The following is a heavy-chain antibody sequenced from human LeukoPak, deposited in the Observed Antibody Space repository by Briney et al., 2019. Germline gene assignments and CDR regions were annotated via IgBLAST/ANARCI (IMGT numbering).Heavy chain of an antibody. V-gene: IGHV3-23*01. CDR1: GFIFSNYW. CDR3: ARRNVGYSH. Sequence: GGSLRLSCGASGFIFSNYWMSWVRQAPGKGLEWVSAISGSGGTTYYADSVKGRFTISRDNSKNTLYLQMNSLRAEDTAVYYCARRNVGYSHWGQGALVTVSS. CDR2: ISGSGGTT. D-gene: IGHD5-18*01. J-gene: IGHJ4*02.